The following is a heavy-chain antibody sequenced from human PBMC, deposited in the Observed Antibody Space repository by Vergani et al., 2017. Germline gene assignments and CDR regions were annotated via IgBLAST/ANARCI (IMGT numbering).Heavy chain of an antibody. D-gene: IGHD2-15*01. CDR1: GFRVTTYY. V-gene: IGHV3-66*02. Sequence: QFVESGGGLVKPGGSLRVSCSASGFRVTTYYMSWVRQAPGKGLEWVSVIKSDGRTSYAESVRGRFTISRDTSRNAVYLQMNILRVEDTGVYYCTRSECSGTTCYGHYFDLWGHGILVTVSS. J-gene: IGHJ4*01. CDR2: IKSDGRT. CDR3: TRSECSGTTCYGHYFDL.